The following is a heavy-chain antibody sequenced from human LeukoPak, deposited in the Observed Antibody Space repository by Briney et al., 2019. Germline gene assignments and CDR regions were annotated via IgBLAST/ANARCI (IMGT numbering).Heavy chain of an antibody. J-gene: IGHJ5*02. V-gene: IGHV1-18*01. D-gene: IGHD6-13*01. CDR3: ARDRADGRGRWFDP. CDR1: GYTFTSYD. CDR2: ISAHNGKT. Sequence: ASVKVSCKASGYTFTSYDINWVRQATGQELEWMGWISAHNGKTNFAEKFQGRVTLTTDTSTNTAYMELRSLRSDDTAVYYCARDRADGRGRWFDPWGQGTLVTVSS.